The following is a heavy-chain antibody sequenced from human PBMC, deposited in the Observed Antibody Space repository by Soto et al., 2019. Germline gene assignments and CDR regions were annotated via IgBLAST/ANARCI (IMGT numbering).Heavy chain of an antibody. V-gene: IGHV4-31*03. CDR2: IYYTGST. D-gene: IGHD4-17*01. CDR1: DGTIASGGYY. Sequence: LSLTCTVSDGTIASGGYYWNWIRQHPGKGLEWIGYIYYTGSTGYNPSLKSRVTISIDTSKSQFSLKLSSVTAADTAVYYCARRYGASFDYWGQGTLVTVS. CDR3: ARRYGASFDY. J-gene: IGHJ4*02.